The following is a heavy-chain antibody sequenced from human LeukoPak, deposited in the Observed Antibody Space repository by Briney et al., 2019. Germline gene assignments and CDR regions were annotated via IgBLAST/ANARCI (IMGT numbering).Heavy chain of an antibody. CDR2: INHSGST. Sequence: PSETLSLTCAAYGGSFSGYYWSWIRQPPGKGLEWIGEINHSGSTNYNPSLKSRVTISVDTSKNQFSLKLSSVTAADTAVYYCAREGKARYYGSGSYYAPPFDYWGQGTLVTVSS. CDR3: AREGKARYYGSGSYYAPPFDY. CDR1: GGSFSGYY. V-gene: IGHV4-34*01. J-gene: IGHJ4*02. D-gene: IGHD3-10*01.